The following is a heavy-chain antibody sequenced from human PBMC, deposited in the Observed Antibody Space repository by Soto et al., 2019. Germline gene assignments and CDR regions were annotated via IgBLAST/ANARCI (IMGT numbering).Heavy chain of an antibody. CDR3: ASVKLYYYGSGSYYNY. J-gene: IGHJ4*02. CDR2: IYYSGST. Sequence: PSETLSLTCTVSGGSISSGGYYWSWIRQHPGKGLEWIGYIYYSGSTYYNPSLKSRVTISVDTSKNQFSLKLSSVTAADTSVYYCASVKLYYYGSGSYYNYWGQGTLVTVSS. CDR1: GGSISSGGYY. V-gene: IGHV4-31*03. D-gene: IGHD3-10*01.